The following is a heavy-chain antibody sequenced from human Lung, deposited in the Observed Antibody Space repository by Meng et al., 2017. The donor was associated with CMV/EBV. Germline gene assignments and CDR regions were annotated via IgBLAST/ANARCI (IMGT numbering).Heavy chain of an antibody. CDR2: ISTYNGDT. D-gene: IGHD2-15*01. Sequence: ASXXVSXKASGYTFGTDGISWVRQAPGQGLEWMGWISTYNGDTYSVQKIQGRVSMTTDTSTNTAYMEVRSLRFDDTAVYYCARDVGPHYGYGMAVWRQGPTVTVSS. CDR1: GYTFGTDG. CDR3: ARDVGPHYGYGMAV. V-gene: IGHV1-18*04. J-gene: IGHJ6*02.